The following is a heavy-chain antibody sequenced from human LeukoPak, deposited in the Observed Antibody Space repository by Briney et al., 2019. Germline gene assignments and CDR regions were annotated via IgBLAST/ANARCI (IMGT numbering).Heavy chain of an antibody. Sequence: PSETLSLTCAVYGGSFSGYYWSWIRQPPGKGLEWIGEINHSGSTNYNPSLKSRVTISVDTSKNQFSLKLSSVTAADTAVYYCARDPYSGSYGNYYYYFMDVWGKGTTVTISS. CDR2: INHSGST. CDR1: GGSFSGYY. V-gene: IGHV4-34*01. D-gene: IGHD1-26*01. J-gene: IGHJ6*03. CDR3: ARDPYSGSYGNYYYYFMDV.